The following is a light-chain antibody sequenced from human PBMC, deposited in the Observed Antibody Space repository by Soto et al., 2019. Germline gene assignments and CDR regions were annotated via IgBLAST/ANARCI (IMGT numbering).Light chain of an antibody. V-gene: IGKV3-15*01. CDR1: QALNTR. CDR2: GAS. J-gene: IGKJ5*01. CDR3: QQRSNWIT. Sequence: EIVLTQSPATLSAFPGDRVTLSCRASQALNTRLAWYQQKPGQAPRLLIYGASTRATGIPARFSGSGSGTEFTLTISSLQSEDFAVYYCQQRSNWITFGQGTRLEIK.